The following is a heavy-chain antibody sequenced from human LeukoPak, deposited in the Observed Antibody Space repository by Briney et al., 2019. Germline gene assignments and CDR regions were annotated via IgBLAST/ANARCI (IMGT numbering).Heavy chain of an antibody. CDR2: SGGT. D-gene: IGHD2-15*01. CDR3: ARVPIV. CDR1: GGSISGYY. V-gene: IGHV4-59*01. J-gene: IGHJ4*02. Sequence: ASETLSLTCTVSGGSISGYYWSWIRQPPGKGLEWIGYSGGTNYNPSPKSRLTISVDTSKNQFSLQLRSVTEADTAVYYCARVPIVWGQGTLVTVSS.